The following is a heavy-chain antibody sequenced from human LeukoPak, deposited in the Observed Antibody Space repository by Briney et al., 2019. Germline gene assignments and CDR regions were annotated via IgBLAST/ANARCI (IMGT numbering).Heavy chain of an antibody. V-gene: IGHV4-59*08. CDR3: ARHGSGSYYGHYYYYGMDV. J-gene: IGHJ6*02. D-gene: IGHD3-10*01. CDR1: GGSISSYY. Sequence: PSETLSLTCTVYGGSISSYYWSWIRQPPGKGLEWIGYIYYSGSTNYNPSLKSRVTISVDTSKNQFSLKLSSVTAADTAVYYCARHGSGSYYGHYYYYGMDVWGQGTTVTVSS. CDR2: IYYSGST.